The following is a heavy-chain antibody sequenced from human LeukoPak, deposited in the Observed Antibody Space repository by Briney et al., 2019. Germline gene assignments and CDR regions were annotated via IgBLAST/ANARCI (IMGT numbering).Heavy chain of an antibody. CDR3: ASRDTDDALDI. D-gene: IGHD2-21*02. Sequence: ASVKVSCKASGYTFTSYYMHWVRQAPGQGLEWMGMINPGGGSTGYAQKFQGRVTMTRDTSTSTVYMELSSLRSEDTAVYYCASRDTDDALDIWGQGTMVTVSS. CDR1: GYTFTSYY. CDR2: INPGGGST. J-gene: IGHJ3*02. V-gene: IGHV1-46*01.